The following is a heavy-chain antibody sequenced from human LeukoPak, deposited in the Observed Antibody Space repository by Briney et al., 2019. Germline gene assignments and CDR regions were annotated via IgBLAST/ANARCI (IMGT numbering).Heavy chain of an antibody. V-gene: IGHV4-34*01. J-gene: IGHJ1*01. D-gene: IGHD6-13*01. CDR3: ARGLRSSSRFQH. CDR2: INHSGST. Sequence: PSETLSLTCAVYGGSFSGYYWSWIRQPPGKGLEWIGEINHSGSTNYNPPLKSRVTISVDTSKNQFSLKLSSVTAADTAVYYCARGLRSSSRFQHWGQGTLATVSS. CDR1: GGSFSGYY.